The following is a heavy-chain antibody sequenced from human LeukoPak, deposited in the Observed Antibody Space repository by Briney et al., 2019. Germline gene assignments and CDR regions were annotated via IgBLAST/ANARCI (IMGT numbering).Heavy chain of an antibody. CDR3: ARNVRFQTGENWFDP. J-gene: IGHJ5*02. CDR2: IYTSGST. V-gene: IGHV4-61*02. Sequence: PSETLSLTCTVSGGSISSGSYYWSWIRQPAGKGLEWIGRIYTSGSTNYNPSLKSRVTISVDTSKNQFSLKLSSVTAADTAVYYCARNVRFQTGENWFDPWGQGTLVTVSS. CDR1: GGSISSGSYY. D-gene: IGHD7-27*01.